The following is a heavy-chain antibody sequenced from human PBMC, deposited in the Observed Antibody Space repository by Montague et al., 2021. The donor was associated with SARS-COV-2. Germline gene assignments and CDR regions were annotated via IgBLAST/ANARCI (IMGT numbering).Heavy chain of an antibody. CDR2: IDWDDDK. CDR3: ARSYGTTVVTRAFDY. Sequence: PALVKPTQTLTLTCTFSEFSLSTSGMCVSWIRQPPGKALEWLTLIDWDDDKYYSTSLKTRLTISKDTSKNQVVLTMTNMGPVDTATYYCARSYGTTVVTRAFDYWGQGTLVTVSS. J-gene: IGHJ4*02. V-gene: IGHV2-70*01. D-gene: IGHD4-23*01. CDR1: EFSLSTSGMC.